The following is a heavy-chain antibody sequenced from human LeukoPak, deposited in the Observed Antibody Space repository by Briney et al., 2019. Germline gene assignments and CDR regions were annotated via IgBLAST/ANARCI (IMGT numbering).Heavy chain of an antibody. CDR1: GYTFTSYV. CDR2: ISDYNGNT. D-gene: IGHD2-15*01. CDR3: ARDKEPKYCSGGSCLYYYYYYMDV. V-gene: IGHV1-18*01. Sequence: ASVKVSCKASGYTFTSYVISWVRQAPGQALEWMGWISDYNGNTKYAQKLHGRVTMTTDTSTSTAYMELRSLRSDDTAVYYCARDKEPKYCSGGSCLYYYYYYMDVWGKGTTVTVSS. J-gene: IGHJ6*03.